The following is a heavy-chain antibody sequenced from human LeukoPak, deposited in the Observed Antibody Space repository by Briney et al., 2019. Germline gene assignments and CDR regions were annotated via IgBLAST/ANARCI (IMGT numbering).Heavy chain of an antibody. D-gene: IGHD3-22*01. Sequence: TGGSLRLSCAASGFTFSSYAMHWVRQAPGKGLEWVAVISYDGSNKYYADSVKGRFTISRDNSKNTLYLQMNSLRAEDTAVYYCARGLDYYDSSGYYYDYWGQGTLVTVSS. V-gene: IGHV3-30*04. CDR2: ISYDGSNK. CDR3: ARGLDYYDSSGYYYDY. J-gene: IGHJ4*02. CDR1: GFTFSSYA.